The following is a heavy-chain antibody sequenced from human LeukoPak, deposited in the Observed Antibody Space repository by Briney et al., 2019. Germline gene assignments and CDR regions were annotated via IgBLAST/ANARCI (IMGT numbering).Heavy chain of an antibody. CDR1: GGSISSGGYY. Sequence: SETLSLTCTVSGGSISSGGYYWSWIRQHPGKGLEWIGYIYYSGSTYYNPSLKSRVTISVDTSKNQFSLKLSSVTAADTAVYYCSRVDYGGNNYFVYWGQGTLVTVSS. CDR2: IYYSGST. J-gene: IGHJ4*02. D-gene: IGHD4-23*01. V-gene: IGHV4-31*03. CDR3: SRVDYGGNNYFVY.